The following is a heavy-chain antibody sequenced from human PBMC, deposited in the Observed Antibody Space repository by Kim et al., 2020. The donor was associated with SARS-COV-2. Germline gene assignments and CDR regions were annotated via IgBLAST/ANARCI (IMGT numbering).Heavy chain of an antibody. CDR2: ISSNGGST. V-gene: IGHV3-64D*06. D-gene: IGHD2-21*02. Sequence: GGSLRLSCSASGFTFSSYAMHWVRQAPGKGLEYVSAISSNGGSTYYADSVKGRFTISRDNSKNTLYLQMSSLRAEDTAVYYCVLSPSGRHIVVVTAAYYFDYWGQGTLVTVSS. CDR3: VLSPSGRHIVVVTAAYYFDY. CDR1: GFTFSSYA. J-gene: IGHJ4*02.